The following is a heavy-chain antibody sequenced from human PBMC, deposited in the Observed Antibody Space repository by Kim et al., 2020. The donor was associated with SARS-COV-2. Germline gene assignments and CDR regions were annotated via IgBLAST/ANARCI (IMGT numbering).Heavy chain of an antibody. J-gene: IGHJ5*02. V-gene: IGHV1-46*01. D-gene: IGHD3-3*01. Sequence: ASVKVSCKASGYTFTSYYMHWVRQAPGQGLEWMGIINPSGGSTSYAQKFQGRVTMTRDTSTSTVYMELSSLRSEDTAVYYCARGSITIFGVVIILSGWFDPWGQGTLVTVSS. CDR2: INPSGGST. CDR3: ARGSITIFGVVIILSGWFDP. CDR1: GYTFTSYY.